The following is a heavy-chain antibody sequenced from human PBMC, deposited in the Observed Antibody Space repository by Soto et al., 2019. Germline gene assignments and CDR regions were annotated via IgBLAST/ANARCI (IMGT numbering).Heavy chain of an antibody. CDR3: ARFWRQSRAWFDP. D-gene: IGHD3-3*01. V-gene: IGHV4-34*01. CDR2: INHSGST. J-gene: IGHJ5*02. Sequence: SETLSLTCAVYGGSFSGYYWSWIRQPPGKGLEWIGEINHSGSTNYNPSLKSRVTISVDTSKNQFSLKLSSVTAADTAVYYCARFWRQSRAWFDPWGQGTLVTVSS. CDR1: GGSFSGYY.